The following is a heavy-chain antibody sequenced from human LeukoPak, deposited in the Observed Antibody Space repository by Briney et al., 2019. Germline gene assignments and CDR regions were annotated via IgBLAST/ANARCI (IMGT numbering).Heavy chain of an antibody. D-gene: IGHD4-17*01. Sequence: ASVKVSCKASGYTFTGYYMHWVRQAPGQGLEWMGWINPNSGGTNYAQKFQGRVTMTRDTSISTAYMELSRLRSDDTAVYYCARGPYYGDYSYYYYYYMDVWGKGTTATISS. J-gene: IGHJ6*03. V-gene: IGHV1-2*02. CDR1: GYTFTGYY. CDR3: ARGPYYGDYSYYYYYYMDV. CDR2: INPNSGGT.